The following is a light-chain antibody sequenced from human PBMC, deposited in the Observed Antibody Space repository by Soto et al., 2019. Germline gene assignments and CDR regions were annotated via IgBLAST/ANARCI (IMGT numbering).Light chain of an antibody. CDR1: SSDVGAYNY. V-gene: IGLV2-8*01. CDR3: SSFASSNTWV. CDR2: EVT. Sequence: QSVLTQPPSASGSPGQSVTISCTGTSSDVGAYNYVSWYQQHAGKAPKLVIYEVTKRPSGVPDRFSGSKSANTASLTVSGLQVEDEADYYCSSFASSNTWVFGGGTKVTVL. J-gene: IGLJ3*02.